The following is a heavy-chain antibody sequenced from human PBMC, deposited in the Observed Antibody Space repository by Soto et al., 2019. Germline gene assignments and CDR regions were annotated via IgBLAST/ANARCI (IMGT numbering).Heavy chain of an antibody. CDR1: GFTFASHA. CDR2: ISANGGRA. CDR3: ASWVIALGGTGYFRH. D-gene: IGHD6-19*01. J-gene: IGHJ1*01. V-gene: IGHV3-23*01. Sequence: EAQLLESGGDLIQPGGSLTLSCAASGFTFASHAMSWVRQAPGKGLEWVSGISANGGRANYADSVKGRFSLSRDNSKNTMFLQMDSLIAEDTAIYYCASWVIALGGTGYFRHWGQGTLVTVSS.